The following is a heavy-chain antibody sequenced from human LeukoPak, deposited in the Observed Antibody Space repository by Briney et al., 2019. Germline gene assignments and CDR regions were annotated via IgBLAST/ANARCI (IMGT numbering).Heavy chain of an antibody. CDR3: ARRRAGDLGEYFQH. D-gene: IGHD4-17*01. V-gene: IGHV3-30*04. Sequence: GGSLRLSCAASGFTFSSYAMYWVRQAPGKGLEWVAVISYDGSNKYYADSVKGRFTISRDNSKNTLYLQMNSLRAEDTAVYYCARRRAGDLGEYFQHGGKGTLVTVS. CDR1: GFTFSSYA. J-gene: IGHJ1*01. CDR2: ISYDGSNK.